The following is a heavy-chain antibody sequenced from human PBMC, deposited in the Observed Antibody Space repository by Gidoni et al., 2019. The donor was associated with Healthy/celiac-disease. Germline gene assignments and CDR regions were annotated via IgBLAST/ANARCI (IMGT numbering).Heavy chain of an antibody. CDR1: GGSFSGYY. CDR2: INHSGS. D-gene: IGHD3-3*01. J-gene: IGHJ4*02. V-gene: IGHV4-34*01. Sequence: QVQLQQWGAGLLKPSETLSLTCAVYGGSFSGYYWSWIRQPPGKGLEWIGEINHSGSTISVDTSKNQFSLKLSSVTAADTAVYYCARRSVYDFWSGYYSGVFDYWGQGTLVTVSS. CDR3: ARRSVYDFWSGYYSGVFDY.